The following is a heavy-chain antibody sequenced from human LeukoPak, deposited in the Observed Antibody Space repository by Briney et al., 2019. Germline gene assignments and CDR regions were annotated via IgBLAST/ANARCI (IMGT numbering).Heavy chain of an antibody. J-gene: IGHJ4*02. CDR2: IIPILGIA. V-gene: IGHV1-69*04. D-gene: IGHD3-22*01. Sequence: ASVKVSCKASGGTFSSYAISWVRQAPGQGLEWMGRIIPILGIANYAQKFQGRVTTTADKSTSTAYMELSRLRSEDTAVYYCASIPPSYYYDSSGYVWGQGTLVTVSS. CDR3: ASIPPSYYYDSSGYV. CDR1: GGTFSSYA.